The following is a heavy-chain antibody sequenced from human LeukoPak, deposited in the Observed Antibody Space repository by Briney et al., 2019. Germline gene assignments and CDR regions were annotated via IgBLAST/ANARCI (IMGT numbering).Heavy chain of an antibody. CDR1: GFTLSSYS. J-gene: IGHJ4*02. Sequence: TGGSLRLSCAASGFTLSSYSMNWVRQAPGKGLEWVSSISSSSSYIHSADSVRGRFTISRDNAKNSLYLQMNSLRAEDTAVYYCARGLYDSGAYSSPIDYWGQGTLVTVSS. D-gene: IGHD3-22*01. CDR3: ARGLYDSGAYSSPIDY. CDR2: ISSSSSYI. V-gene: IGHV3-21*01.